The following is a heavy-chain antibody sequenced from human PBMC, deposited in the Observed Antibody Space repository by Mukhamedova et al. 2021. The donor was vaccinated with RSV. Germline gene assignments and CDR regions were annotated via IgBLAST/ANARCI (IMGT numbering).Heavy chain of an antibody. J-gene: IGHJ3*02. CDR2: ISGSSDII. D-gene: IGHD2-21*01. V-gene: IGHV3-48*02. Sequence: VRQAPGKGLEWVSYISGSSDIIFYVDSVRGRFTISRHNAKNSLYLQMDSLRDEDTGIYYCARDVLFGGDRASDIWGQGTMVTGSS. CDR3: ARDVLFGGDRASDI.